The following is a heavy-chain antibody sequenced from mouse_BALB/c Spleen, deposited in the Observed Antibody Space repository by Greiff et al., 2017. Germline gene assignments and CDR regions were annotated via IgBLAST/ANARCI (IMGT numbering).Heavy chain of an antibody. D-gene: IGHD1-2*01. V-gene: IGHV3-1*02. J-gene: IGHJ4*01. CDR1: GYSITSGYS. CDR2: IHYSGST. CDR3: ARAHSNYAMDY. Sequence: EVQLQESGPDLVKPSQSLSLTCTVTGYSITSGYSWPWIRQFPGNKLEWMGYIHYSGSTNYNPSLKSRISITRDTSKNQFFLQLNSVTTEDTATYYCARAHSNYAMDYWGQGTSVTVSS.